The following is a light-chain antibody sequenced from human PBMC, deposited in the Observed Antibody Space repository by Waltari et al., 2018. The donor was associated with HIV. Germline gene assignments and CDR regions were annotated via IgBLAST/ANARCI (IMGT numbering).Light chain of an antibody. CDR1: VLPKQY. V-gene: IGLV3-25*03. Sequence: SYELTQPPSVSVSPGQTARITCSGDVLPKQYAYWYQQKPGQAPVVVISKDSERPSGIPGRFSGSRSGTTVTLTISGVQAEDGADYYCQSADSSGTYAVFGGGTQLTVL. CDR2: KDS. J-gene: IGLJ7*01. CDR3: QSADSSGTYAV.